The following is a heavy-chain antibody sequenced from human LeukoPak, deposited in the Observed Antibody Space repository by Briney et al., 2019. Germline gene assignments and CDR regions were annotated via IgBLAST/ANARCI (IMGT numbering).Heavy chain of an antibody. CDR3: ARDLGQYYDTSDNWFDP. CDR1: GFTFSSYG. D-gene: IGHD3-22*01. J-gene: IGHJ5*02. CDR2: ISGSGGST. V-gene: IGHV3-23*01. Sequence: GGSLRLSCAASGFTFSSYGMSWVRQAPGKGLEWVSAISGSGGSTYYADSVKGRFTISRDNSKNTLNLQMNSLRAEDTAVYYCARDLGQYYDTSDNWFDPWGQGTLVTVSS.